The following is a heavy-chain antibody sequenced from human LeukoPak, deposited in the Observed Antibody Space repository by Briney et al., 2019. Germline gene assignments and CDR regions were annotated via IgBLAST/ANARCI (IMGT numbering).Heavy chain of an antibody. CDR1: GFTFSSSE. Sequence: GGSLRLSCAASGFTFSSSEMNWVRQAPGKGLEWVSYISSSGTTIYYAGSVKGRFTISRDNAQNSLYLQMSSLTDEDTAAYYCARSYSYSGMDVWGQGTTVTDSS. J-gene: IGHJ6*02. CDR2: ISSSGTTI. V-gene: IGHV3-48*03. CDR3: ARSYSYSGMDV.